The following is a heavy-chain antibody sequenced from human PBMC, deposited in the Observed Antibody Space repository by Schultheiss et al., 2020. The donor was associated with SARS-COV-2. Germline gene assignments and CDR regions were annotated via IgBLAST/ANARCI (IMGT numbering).Heavy chain of an antibody. CDR3: TRGAPGY. V-gene: IGHV4-38-2*02. Sequence: SETLSLTCSVSGYSISSGHHWGWIRQPPGKGLEWIGDINHRGSTNYNPSLRSRVTISVDTSKNQFSLKLNSVTAADTAVYYCTRGAPGYWGQGTLVTVSS. CDR2: INHRGST. J-gene: IGHJ1*01. CDR1: GYSISSGHH.